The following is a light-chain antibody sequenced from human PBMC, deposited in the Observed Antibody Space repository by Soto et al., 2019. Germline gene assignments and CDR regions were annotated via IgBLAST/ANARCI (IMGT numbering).Light chain of an antibody. CDR3: ASWDDSLNSPV. V-gene: IGLV1-44*01. CDR1: TSNIGTNS. J-gene: IGLJ3*02. Sequence: QSVVTQPPSASGTPGQRVTIACSGSTSNIGTNSINWDQHLPGTAPKLLIYTNNQRPSGVPDRFSGSKSGTSASLAISGLQSEDEADYYCASWDDSLNSPVFGGGTKLTVL. CDR2: TNN.